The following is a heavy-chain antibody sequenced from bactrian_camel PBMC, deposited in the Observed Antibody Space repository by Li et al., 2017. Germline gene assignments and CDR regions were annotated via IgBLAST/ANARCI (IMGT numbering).Heavy chain of an antibody. CDR1: GYISSRHC. CDR2: IRRDGDE. CDR3: AAGTRIIVGDYCDGITT. J-gene: IGHJ6*01. Sequence: VQLVESGGGSVQAGGSLRLSCTHSGYISSRHCMGWFRQAPGKAREGIAGIRRDGDEYYAGSVKGRFTISQDNAKNIIYLQMSSLTPDDTAMYYCAAGTRIIVGDYCDGITTWGQGTQVTVS. D-gene: IGHD3*01. V-gene: IGHV3S31*01.